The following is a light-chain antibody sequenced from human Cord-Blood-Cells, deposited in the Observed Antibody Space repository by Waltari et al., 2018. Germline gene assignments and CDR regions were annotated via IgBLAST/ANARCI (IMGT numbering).Light chain of an antibody. Sequence: IVLTQSPAPLSMYPGERATLSYRASQGVSSYLAWYQQKPGQAPRLLIYAASNRATGIPARFSGRGAGADVPLAISSLEREDFAVYCCQQRSNWPLTFGGGTKVEIK. CDR3: QQRSNWPLT. CDR1: QGVSSY. J-gene: IGKJ4*01. V-gene: IGKV3-11*01. CDR2: AAS.